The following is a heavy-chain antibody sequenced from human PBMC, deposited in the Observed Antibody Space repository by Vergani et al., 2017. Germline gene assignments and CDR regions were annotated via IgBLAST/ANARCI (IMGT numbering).Heavy chain of an antibody. Sequence: VQLVPSGAEVKKPGASVKVSCKASGYTFTSYYMHWVRRAPGQGLEWMGGIIPIFGTANYALKFQGRVTITADESTSPAYMELSSLRSEDTAVYYCASTGGGSGSYGYYWGQGTLVTVSS. D-gene: IGHD3-10*01. CDR1: GYTFTSYY. J-gene: IGHJ4*02. V-gene: IGHV1-69*01. CDR3: ASTGGGSGSYGYY. CDR2: IIPIFGTA.